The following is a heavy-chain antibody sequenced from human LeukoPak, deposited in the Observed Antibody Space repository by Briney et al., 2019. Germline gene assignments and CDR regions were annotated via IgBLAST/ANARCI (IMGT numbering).Heavy chain of an antibody. CDR3: AKDYRRGGNCPLPFFDS. CDR2: IIDVGDT. D-gene: IGHD2-15*01. Sequence: GGSLRLSCAVSGFTVSGHAMSWVRQAPGKGLEWVSGIIDVGDTYYADSVKGRFTISRDSSKNTVYLQMNSLRAEDTATYYCAKDYRRGGNCPLPFFDSWGQGTLVTVSS. CDR1: GFTVSGHA. V-gene: IGHV3-23*01. J-gene: IGHJ4*02.